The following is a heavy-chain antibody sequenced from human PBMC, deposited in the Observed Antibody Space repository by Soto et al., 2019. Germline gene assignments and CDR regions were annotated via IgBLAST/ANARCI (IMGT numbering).Heavy chain of an antibody. CDR1: GGSISSYY. J-gene: IGHJ4*02. Sequence: SETLSLTCTVSGGSISSYYWSWIRQPPGKGLEWIGYIYYSGSTNYNPSLKSRVTISVDTSKNQFSLKLSSVTAADTAVYYCARTPDVLRYFDPTYYLDYWGQGTLVTVSS. D-gene: IGHD3-9*01. CDR2: IYYSGST. CDR3: ARTPDVLRYFDPTYYLDY. V-gene: IGHV4-59*08.